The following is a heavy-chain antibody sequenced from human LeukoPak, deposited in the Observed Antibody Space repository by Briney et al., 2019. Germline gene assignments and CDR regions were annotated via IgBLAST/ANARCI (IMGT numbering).Heavy chain of an antibody. V-gene: IGHV3-21*01. J-gene: IGHJ4*02. CDR1: GFTFSSYS. Sequence: GGSLRLSCSASGFTFSSYSMNWVRQAPGNGLEWVSSISISSSYIYYADSVKVRFTISRYNAKTSLYLQMNSLRAGATPLYYCASSSPPLWAPFDNWGQGTLVTVSS. CDR2: ISISSSYI. D-gene: IGHD2-2*01. CDR3: ASSSPPLWAPFDN.